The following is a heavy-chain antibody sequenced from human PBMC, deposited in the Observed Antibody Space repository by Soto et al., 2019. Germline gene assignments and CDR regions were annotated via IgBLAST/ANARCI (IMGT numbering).Heavy chain of an antibody. CDR2: IYYSGST. V-gene: IGHV4-39*01. D-gene: IGHD6-13*01. CDR1: GGSISSSSYY. J-gene: IGHJ3*02. CDR3: ASRSSSWYDAFDI. Sequence: SETLSLTCTVSGGSISSSSYYWGWIRQPPGKGLEWIGSIYYSGSTYYNPSLKSRVTISVDTSKNQFSLKLSSVTAADTAVYYCASRSSSWYDAFDIWGQGTMVTVSS.